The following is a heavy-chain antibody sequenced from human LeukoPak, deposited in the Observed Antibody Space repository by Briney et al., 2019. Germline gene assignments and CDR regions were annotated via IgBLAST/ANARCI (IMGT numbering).Heavy chain of an antibody. CDR3: AAAYMVRGVIV. Sequence: PSETLSLTCTVSGGSISSYYWSWIRQPPGKGLEWIGYIYYSGSTNYNPSLKSRVTISVDTSKKQFSLKLSSVTAADTAVYYCAAAYMVRGVIVWGQGTLVTVSS. D-gene: IGHD3-10*01. V-gene: IGHV4-59*01. CDR1: GGSISSYY. CDR2: IYYSGST. J-gene: IGHJ4*02.